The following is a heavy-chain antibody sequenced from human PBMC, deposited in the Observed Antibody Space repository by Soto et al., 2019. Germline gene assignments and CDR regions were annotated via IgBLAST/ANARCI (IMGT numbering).Heavy chain of an antibody. CDR1: GYTFTSYD. CDR2: MNPNSGNT. D-gene: IGHD4-17*01. CDR3: ATGHFSEIHYGDYYYYYYMDV. Sequence: GASVKVSCKASGYTFTSYDINWVRQATGQGLEWMGWMNPNSGNTGYAQKFQGRVTMTRSTSISTAYMELSSLRSEDTAVYYCATGHFSEIHYGDYYYYYYMDVWGKGTTVTVSS. V-gene: IGHV1-8*01. J-gene: IGHJ6*03.